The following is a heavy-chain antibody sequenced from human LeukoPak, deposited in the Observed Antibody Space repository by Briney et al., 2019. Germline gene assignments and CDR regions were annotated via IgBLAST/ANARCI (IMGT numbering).Heavy chain of an antibody. CDR1: GYTFTSYY. J-gene: IGHJ4*02. Sequence: ASVKVSCKASGYTFTSYYMHWVRQAPGQGLEWMGIINPSGGSTSYAQKFQGRVTMTRDMSTSTVYMELSSLRSEDTAVYYCARSPVNYYDSPYFDYWGQGTLVTVSS. V-gene: IGHV1-46*01. CDR2: INPSGGST. CDR3: ARSPVNYYDSPYFDY. D-gene: IGHD3-22*01.